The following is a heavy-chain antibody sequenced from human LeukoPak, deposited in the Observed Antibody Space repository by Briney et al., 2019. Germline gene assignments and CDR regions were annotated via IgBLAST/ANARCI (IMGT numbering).Heavy chain of an antibody. CDR1: GGSFSGYY. V-gene: IGHV4-31*11. Sequence: SETLSLTCAVYGGSFSGYYWSWIRQHPGKGLEWIGYIYYSGSTYYNPSLKSRVTISVDTSKNQFSLKLSSVTAADTAVYYCARAERIAAMSNYGMDVWGQGTTVTVSS. J-gene: IGHJ6*02. CDR3: ARAERIAAMSNYGMDV. CDR2: IYYSGST. D-gene: IGHD6-25*01.